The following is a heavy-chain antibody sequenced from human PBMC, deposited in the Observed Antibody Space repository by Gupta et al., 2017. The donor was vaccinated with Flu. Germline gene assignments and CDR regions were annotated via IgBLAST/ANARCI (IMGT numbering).Heavy chain of an antibody. J-gene: IGHJ4*02. D-gene: IGHD3-16*01. CDR1: GFTFDDYA. Sequence: EVQLVESGGDLVQPGRSLRLSCPASGFTFDDYAMHWVRQGPGKGLEWVSGISWNSVRMDYADSVKGRFTISRDNAKSSLYLQMNSLRTEDTALYYCVKDMGEDGDYWGQGTLVTVSS. CDR3: VKDMGEDGDY. CDR2: ISWNSVRM. V-gene: IGHV3-9*01.